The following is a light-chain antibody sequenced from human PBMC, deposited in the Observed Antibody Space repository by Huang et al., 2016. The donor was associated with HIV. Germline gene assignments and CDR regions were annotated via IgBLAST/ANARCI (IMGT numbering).Light chain of an antibody. Sequence: EIVLTQSPGTLSLSPGERATLSCRASQSVSSSYLAWYQQKPGQAPRRLSYGASSRATGIPDRFSGSGSGTDFTLTISRLEPEDFAVYYCQQYGSSVGTFGQGTKVEIK. V-gene: IGKV3-20*01. CDR3: QQYGSSVGT. CDR1: QSVSSSY. J-gene: IGKJ1*01. CDR2: GAS.